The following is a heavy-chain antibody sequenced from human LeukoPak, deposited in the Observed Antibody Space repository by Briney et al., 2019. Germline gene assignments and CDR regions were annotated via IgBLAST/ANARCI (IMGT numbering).Heavy chain of an antibody. D-gene: IGHD2-15*01. CDR1: GGTFSSYA. CDR3: ARVGYCSGGSCYGYYFDY. Sequence: SVKVSCKASGGTFSSYAISWVRQAPGQGLEWMGGIIPIFGTANYAQKFQGRVTITADESTSTAYMELSSLRSEDTAVYYCARVGYCSGGSCYGYYFDYWGQGTLVTVSS. V-gene: IGHV1-69*01. J-gene: IGHJ4*02. CDR2: IIPIFGTA.